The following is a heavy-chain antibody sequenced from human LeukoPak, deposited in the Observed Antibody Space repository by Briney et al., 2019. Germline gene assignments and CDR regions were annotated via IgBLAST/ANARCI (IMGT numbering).Heavy chain of an antibody. CDR3: ARVPAGFTYGHFDY. D-gene: IGHD2/OR15-2a*01. V-gene: IGHV5-51*01. CDR2: IYPGDSQT. CDR1: GYSFTGYW. Sequence: GESLKISCKCSGYSFTGYWIAWVRQLPGKGLEWVGIIYPGDSQTRYSPSFQGQVTTSVDKSISTAYLQWTSLKATDSAIYYCARVPAGFTYGHFDYWGQGTLVTVSS. J-gene: IGHJ4*02.